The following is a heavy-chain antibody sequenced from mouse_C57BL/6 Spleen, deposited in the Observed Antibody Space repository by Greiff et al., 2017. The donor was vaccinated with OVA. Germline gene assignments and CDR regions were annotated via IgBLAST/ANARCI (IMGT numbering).Heavy chain of an antibody. CDR2: INPGSGGT. Sequence: VQLQESGAELVRPGTSVKVSCKASGYAFTNYLIEWVKQRPGQGLEWIGVINPGSGGTNYNEKFKGKATLTADKSSSTAYMQLSSLTSEDSAVYVCARRSAMDYWGQGTSVTVSS. V-gene: IGHV1-54*01. CDR1: GYAFTNYL. J-gene: IGHJ4*01. CDR3: ARRSAMDY.